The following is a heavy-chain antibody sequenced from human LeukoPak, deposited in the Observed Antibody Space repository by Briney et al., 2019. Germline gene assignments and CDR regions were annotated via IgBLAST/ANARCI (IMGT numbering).Heavy chain of an antibody. CDR3: AKDHGFYSSGWNPLFDY. D-gene: IGHD6-19*01. CDR1: GFTFSSYW. CDR2: INSDGSST. J-gene: IGHJ4*02. Sequence: GGSLRLSCAASGFTFSSYWMHWVRQGPGKGLVWVSRINSDGSSTSYADSVKGRFTISRDNSKNTLYLQMNSLRAEDTALYYCAKDHGFYSSGWNPLFDYWGQGTLVTVSS. V-gene: IGHV3-74*01.